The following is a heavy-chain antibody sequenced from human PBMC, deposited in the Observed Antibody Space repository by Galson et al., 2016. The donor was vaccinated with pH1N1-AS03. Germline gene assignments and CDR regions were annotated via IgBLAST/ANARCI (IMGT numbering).Heavy chain of an antibody. D-gene: IGHD2-2*01. J-gene: IGHJ3*01. CDR3: ARDWGSSWTSRPTFDF. CDR2: ISSRGSTK. V-gene: IGHV3-11*01. CDR1: GFTFTDYY. Sequence: SLRLSCAASGFTFTDYYMTWIRQAPGKGLELISYISSRGSTKYYADSVKGRFAISRDDTTKSVYLQMDRLRVEDTAVYYCARDWGSSWTSRPTFDFWGQGTMVAVSA.